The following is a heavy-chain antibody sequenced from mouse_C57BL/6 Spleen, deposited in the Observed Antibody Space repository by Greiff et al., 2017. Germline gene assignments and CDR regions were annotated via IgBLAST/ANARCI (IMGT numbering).Heavy chain of an antibody. V-gene: IGHV8-8*01. CDR1: GFSLSTFGMG. CDR3: ARIYGKYGAMDD. CDR2: ICGDDDK. J-gene: IGHJ4*01. D-gene: IGHD2-1*01. Sequence: QVTLKESGPGLLQPSQTLSLTCSFSGFSLSTFGMGVGWIRQPSGQGLEWLAHICGDDDKYYTPVLKSRLTISKDTSKKRVFLKNANVDTAATTTYYCARIYGKYGAMDDWGQGTSVTVSS.